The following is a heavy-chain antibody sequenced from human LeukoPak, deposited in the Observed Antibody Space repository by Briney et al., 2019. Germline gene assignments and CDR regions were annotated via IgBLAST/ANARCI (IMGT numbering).Heavy chain of an antibody. J-gene: IGHJ4*02. D-gene: IGHD5-24*01. Sequence: GGSLRLSCAASGFTFSTYSMNWVRQAPGKGLEWVSYISSSSTIYYADSVKGRFTISRDNAKNSLYLQMNSLRAEDTAVYYCARWRWQQSEFDYWGQGTLVTVSS. CDR3: ARWRWQQSEFDY. CDR2: ISSSSTI. CDR1: GFTFSTYS. V-gene: IGHV3-48*01.